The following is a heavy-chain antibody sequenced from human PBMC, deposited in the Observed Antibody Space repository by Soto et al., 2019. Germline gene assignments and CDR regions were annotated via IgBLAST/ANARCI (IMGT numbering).Heavy chain of an antibody. V-gene: IGHV3-30-3*01. Sequence: QVQLVESGGGVVQPGRSLRLSCAASGFTVSSYAMHWVRQAPGKGLEWVAVISYDGSNKYYADSVKGRFTISGENSKNTLYLQMTRLRAEDTAVYYCARDREGGWRLISHDLDYWGQGTLVTVSS. CDR1: GFTVSSYA. J-gene: IGHJ4*02. CDR3: ARDREGGWRLISHDLDY. D-gene: IGHD1-26*01. CDR2: ISYDGSNK.